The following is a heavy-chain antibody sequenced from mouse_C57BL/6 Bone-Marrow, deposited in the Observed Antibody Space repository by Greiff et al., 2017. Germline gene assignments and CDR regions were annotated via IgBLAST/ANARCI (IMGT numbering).Heavy chain of an antibody. V-gene: IGHV1-26*01. Sequence: VQLQQSGPELVKPGASVKISCKASGYTFTDYYMNWVKQSHGKSLEWIGDINPNNGGTSYNQKFKGKATLTVDKSSSTAYMELRSLTSEDSAVYYCERGELGEHYAMDYWGQGTSVTVSS. CDR3: ERGELGEHYAMDY. J-gene: IGHJ4*01. CDR1: GYTFTDYY. D-gene: IGHD4-1*01. CDR2: INPNNGGT.